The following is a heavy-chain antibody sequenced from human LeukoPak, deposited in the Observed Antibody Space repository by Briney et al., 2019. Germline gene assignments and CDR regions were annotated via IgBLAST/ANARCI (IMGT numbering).Heavy chain of an antibody. CDR3: ASLLGNWEFIIDP. CDR2: ISGSSTYI. Sequence: KSGGSLRLSCAASGFTFSSFTMNWVRQAPGKGLEWVSFISGSSTYIYYVDSVRGRFTISRDNAKNSVYLQMNSLRAEDTAVYYCASLLGNWEFIIDPWGQGTLVTVSS. J-gene: IGHJ5*02. CDR1: GFTFSSFT. V-gene: IGHV3-21*01. D-gene: IGHD7-27*01.